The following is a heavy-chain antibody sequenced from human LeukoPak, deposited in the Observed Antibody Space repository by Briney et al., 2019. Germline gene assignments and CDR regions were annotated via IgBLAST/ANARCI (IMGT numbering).Heavy chain of an antibody. D-gene: IGHD2-2*01. Sequence: ASVKVSCKASGYTFTNYDINWVRQATGQGLEWMGWMNPNSANTGYAQKFQGRVTMTRNTSISTAYMELSSLRSEDTAIYYCARGHCTSTSCGDWFDPWGQETPVTVSS. V-gene: IGHV1-8*01. J-gene: IGHJ5*02. CDR2: MNPNSANT. CDR3: ARGHCTSTSCGDWFDP. CDR1: GYTFTNYD.